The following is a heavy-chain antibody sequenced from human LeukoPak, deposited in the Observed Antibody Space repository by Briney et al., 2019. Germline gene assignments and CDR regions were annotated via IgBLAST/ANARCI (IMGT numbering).Heavy chain of an antibody. CDR1: GFTFSSYS. V-gene: IGHV3-21*01. Sequence: GGSLRLSCAASGFTFSSYSMNWVRQAPGKGLEWVSSISSSSSYIYYADSVKGRFTISRDNAKNSLYLQMNSLRAEDTAVYYCARDSSGWLPQGVFDIWGQGTMVTVSS. J-gene: IGHJ3*02. CDR2: ISSSSSYI. CDR3: ARDSSGWLPQGVFDI. D-gene: IGHD6-19*01.